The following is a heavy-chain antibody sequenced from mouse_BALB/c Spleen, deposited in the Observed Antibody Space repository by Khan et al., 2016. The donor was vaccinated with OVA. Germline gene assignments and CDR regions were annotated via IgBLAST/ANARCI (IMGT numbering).Heavy chain of an antibody. J-gene: IGHJ3*01. D-gene: IGHD1-1*01. Sequence: QVQLQQSGTDLVRPGVSVKISCKGSGYTFTEYAMNWVKESHEKSLEWLGDISTKYGAAWYNQKFKGKATMTVDKSSSTAYLALARLTAEDSAIYYGSRYGSRSLFAYWGQWTLVTVSA. CDR2: ISTKYGAA. CDR1: GYTFTEYA. CDR3: SRYGSRSLFAY. V-gene: IGHV1S137*01.